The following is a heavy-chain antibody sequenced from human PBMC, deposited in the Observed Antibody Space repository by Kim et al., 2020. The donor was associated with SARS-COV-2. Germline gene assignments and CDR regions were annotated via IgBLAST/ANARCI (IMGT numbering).Heavy chain of an antibody. Sequence: ASVKVSCKASGYTFTGYYMHWVRQAPGQGLEWMGWINPNSGGTNYAQKFQGRVTMTRDTSISTAYMELSRLRSDDTAVYYCARVQGFWSGYPRVNWFDPWGQGTLVTVSS. V-gene: IGHV1-2*02. D-gene: IGHD3-3*01. J-gene: IGHJ5*02. CDR1: GYTFTGYY. CDR3: ARVQGFWSGYPRVNWFDP. CDR2: INPNSGGT.